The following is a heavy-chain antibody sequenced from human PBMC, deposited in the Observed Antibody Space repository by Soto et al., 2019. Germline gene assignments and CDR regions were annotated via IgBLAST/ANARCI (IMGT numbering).Heavy chain of an antibody. CDR1: GFTFSSYA. V-gene: IGHV3-23*01. J-gene: IGHJ5*02. D-gene: IGHD2-15*01. Sequence: EVQLLESGGGLVQPGGSLRLSCAASGFTFSSYAMSWVRQAPGKGLEWVSAISGSGGGTYYADSVKGRFTISRDNSKNTLYLQMKSLRAEDTAVYYCAKDQTVVVVAADGFDPWGQGTLVTVSS. CDR2: ISGSGGGT. CDR3: AKDQTVVVVAADGFDP.